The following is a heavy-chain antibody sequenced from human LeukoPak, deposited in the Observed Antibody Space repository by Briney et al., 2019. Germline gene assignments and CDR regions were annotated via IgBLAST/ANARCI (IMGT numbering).Heavy chain of an antibody. V-gene: IGHV4-38-2*01. CDR3: ARVITVRGVIFDY. Sequence: GSLTLSCAASGFTFSDYWMHWVRQPPGKGLEWIGSIYYSGTTYYNPSLKSRVTISVDTSKNQFSLNLSSVTAADTAVYYCARVITVRGVIFDYWGQGTLVTVSS. CDR2: IYYSGTT. J-gene: IGHJ4*02. D-gene: IGHD3-16*01. CDR1: GFTFSDYW.